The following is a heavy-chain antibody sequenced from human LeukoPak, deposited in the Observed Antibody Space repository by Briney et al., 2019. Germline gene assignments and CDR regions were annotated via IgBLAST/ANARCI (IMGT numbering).Heavy chain of an antibody. CDR3: ARADYGDYGVDY. Sequence: GGSLRLFCAAWGFPLSRPKVNWFRHPPGKALEWVPSITSDAYIYYADPLKGRFAIPRDNAKNSVYLQIVSLRAEETAVYYCARADYGDYGVDYWGQGTLVPGSS. CDR2: ITSDAYI. J-gene: IGHJ4*02. D-gene: IGHD4-17*01. V-gene: IGHV3-21*01. CDR1: GFPLSRPK.